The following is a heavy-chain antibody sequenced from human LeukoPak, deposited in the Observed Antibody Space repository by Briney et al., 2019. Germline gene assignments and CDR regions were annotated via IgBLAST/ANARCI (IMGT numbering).Heavy chain of an antibody. CDR3: SGSYYVYYFEY. J-gene: IGHJ4*02. Sequence: VASVRVSCKASEYTFTAYYMHWVRQAPGQGLEWMGWINPTSGGTNYAQKFQGRVSLTRDTSISTAYMELSRLTSDDTAVYYCSGSYYVYYFEYWGQGTLVTVSS. D-gene: IGHD1-26*01. CDR2: INPTSGGT. V-gene: IGHV1-2*02. CDR1: EYTFTAYY.